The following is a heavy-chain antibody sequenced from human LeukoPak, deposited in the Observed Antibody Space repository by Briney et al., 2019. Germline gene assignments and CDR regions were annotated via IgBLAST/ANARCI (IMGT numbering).Heavy chain of an antibody. CDR3: ARELGIPPWCFDL. J-gene: IGHJ2*01. V-gene: IGHV3-23*01. Sequence: GGSLRLSCAASGFSFGSYAMTWVRQAPRKGLEWVSGISRSVSSTYYADSVKGRFTISRDNSKNTLYLQMNSLRIEDTAVYYCARELGIPPWCFDLWGRGTLVTVAS. D-gene: IGHD7-27*01. CDR2: ISRSVSST. CDR1: GFSFGSYA.